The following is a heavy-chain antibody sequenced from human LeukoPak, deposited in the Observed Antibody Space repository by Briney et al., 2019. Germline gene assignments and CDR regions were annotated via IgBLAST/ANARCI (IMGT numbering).Heavy chain of an antibody. CDR1: GFTFSIYN. CDR2: ISSSSNYI. J-gene: IGHJ4*02. Sequence: GGSLRLSCAASGFTFSIYNMNWVRQAPGKGLEWVSSISSSSNYIYYADSVKGRFTISRDNSKNTLYLQMNGLRAEDTAVYYCAISGGYWAWAHWGQGALVTVSS. CDR3: AISGGYWAWAH. D-gene: IGHD1-26*01. V-gene: IGHV3-21*04.